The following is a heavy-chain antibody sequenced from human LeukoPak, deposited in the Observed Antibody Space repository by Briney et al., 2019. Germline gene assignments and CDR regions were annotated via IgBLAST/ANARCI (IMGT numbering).Heavy chain of an antibody. J-gene: IGHJ4*02. CDR1: GGSISSDY. CDR3: ARDQSNALGRTSYDY. Sequence: SETLSLPCTVSGGSISSDYWSWIRQPAGKGLEWIGRMWTRGSTNYNPSLKSRVSMSIDATKKQFSLRLSSVTAADTAVYYCARDQSNALGRTSYDYWGQGTLVTVSS. D-gene: IGHD2-8*01. CDR2: MWTRGST. V-gene: IGHV4-4*07.